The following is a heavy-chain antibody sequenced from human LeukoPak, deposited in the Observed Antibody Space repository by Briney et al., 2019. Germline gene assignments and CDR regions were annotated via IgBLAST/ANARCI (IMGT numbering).Heavy chain of an antibody. D-gene: IGHD2-8*01. CDR2: IGSSSSYI. V-gene: IGHV3-21*01. CDR3: ARDEGYCTNGVCYTYYYYMDV. J-gene: IGHJ6*03. CDR1: GVTFSSYS. Sequence: GGSLRLSCAASGVTFSSYSRNWVRQAPAKGLEWVSSIGSSSSYIYYADSVKGRFTISRDNAKNSLYLQMNSLRAEDTAVYYCARDEGYCTNGVCYTYYYYMDVWGKGTTVTVSS.